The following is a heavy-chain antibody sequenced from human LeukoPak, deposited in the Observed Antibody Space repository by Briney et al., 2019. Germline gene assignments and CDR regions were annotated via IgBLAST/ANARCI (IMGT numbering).Heavy chain of an antibody. Sequence: SETLSLTCTLSGDPYQLSHGMGPRQPPGKGLEWLGYINYSENMDRDNTNYSPSLKSRVTMSLDMSKNHCSLDLTSVSAEGSALCYCGRERAGIDRWGQGTLVIVS. J-gene: IGHJ5*02. CDR3: GRERAGIDR. CDR2: INYSENMDRDNT. V-gene: IGHV4-59*11. CDR1: GDPYQLSH. D-gene: IGHD1-1*01.